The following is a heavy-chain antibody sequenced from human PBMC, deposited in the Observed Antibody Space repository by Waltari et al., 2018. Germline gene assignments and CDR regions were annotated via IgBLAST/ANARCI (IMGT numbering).Heavy chain of an antibody. CDR3: ARLGSFYYYMDV. V-gene: IGHV4-59*08. CDR2: IYYRGST. D-gene: IGHD3-10*01. CDR1: GGSISSYY. Sequence: QVQLQESGPGLVKPSETLSLTCTVSGGSISSYYWSWIRQPPGKGLEWIGYIYYRGSTNSTPSLKSRVTISVDTSKNQFSLKLSSVTAADTAVYYCARLGSFYYYMDVWGKGTTVTISS. J-gene: IGHJ6*03.